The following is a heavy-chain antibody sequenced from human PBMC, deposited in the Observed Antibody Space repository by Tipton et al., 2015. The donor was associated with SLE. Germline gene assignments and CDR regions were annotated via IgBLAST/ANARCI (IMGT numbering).Heavy chain of an antibody. D-gene: IGHD2-15*01. CDR2: IKEDRSEK. Sequence: WIRQSPGKGLEWVANIKEDRSEKYYVDSVKGRFTISRDNAKNSLYLQMNSLRVEDTAVYYCARGSGFDYWGQGTLVTVSS. CDR3: ARGSGFDY. V-gene: IGHV3-7*04. J-gene: IGHJ4*02.